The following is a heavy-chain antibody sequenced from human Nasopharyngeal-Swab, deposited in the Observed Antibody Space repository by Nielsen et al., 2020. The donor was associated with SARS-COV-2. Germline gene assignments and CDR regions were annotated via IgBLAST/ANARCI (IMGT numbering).Heavy chain of an antibody. Sequence: GGSLRLSCATSGFTFSGYDMDWVRQGPGKGPEWVSYISRSGSTIKYADAVEGRFTISRDNVKNSLYLQLNSLRAEDTAVYYCASLVAPIDIWGQGTMVTVSS. J-gene: IGHJ3*01. V-gene: IGHV3-48*03. D-gene: IGHD5-12*01. CDR2: ISRSGSTI. CDR3: ASLVAPIDI. CDR1: GFTFSGYD.